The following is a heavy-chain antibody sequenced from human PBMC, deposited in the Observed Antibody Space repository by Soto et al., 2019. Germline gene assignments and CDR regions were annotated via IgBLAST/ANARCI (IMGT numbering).Heavy chain of an antibody. CDR3: ARDRSKTYYYDSSGYTLDY. J-gene: IGHJ4*02. D-gene: IGHD3-22*01. Sequence: QVQLVQSGAEVKKPGSSVKVSCKASGGTFSSYAISWVRQAPGQGLEWMGGIIPIFGTANYAQKFQGRVTITADESTSTAYMELSSLGSEDTAVYYCARDRSKTYYYDSSGYTLDYWGQGTLVTVSS. V-gene: IGHV1-69*12. CDR2: IIPIFGTA. CDR1: GGTFSSYA.